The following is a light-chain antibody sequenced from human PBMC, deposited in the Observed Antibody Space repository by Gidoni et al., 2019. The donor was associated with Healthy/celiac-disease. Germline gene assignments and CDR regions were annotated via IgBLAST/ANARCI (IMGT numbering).Light chain of an antibody. CDR2: DNK. J-gene: IGLJ3*02. V-gene: IGLV1-51*01. CDR3: GTWDSSLSAWV. CDR1: SSNIGNNY. Sequence: QSVLTQPPSVSAAPGQKVTISCSGSSSNIGNNYVSWYQQIPGTAPKLLIYDNKKRPAGIPDGFSGSNSGTSATLGITGLQTGDEADYYCGTWDSSLSAWVFGGGTKLTVL.